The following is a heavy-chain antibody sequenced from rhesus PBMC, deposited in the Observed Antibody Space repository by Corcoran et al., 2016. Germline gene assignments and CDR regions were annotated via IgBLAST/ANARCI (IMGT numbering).Heavy chain of an antibody. Sequence: LQLQESGPGLVKPSETLSVTCAVSGGSISSSYWSWLRQATGKGLEWIGYIYGSGSSTNYNPSLKSRVTLSVETSKNQLSRKLSSVTAADTAVYYCASDRYCTGSGCYALDYWGQGVLVTVSS. CDR2: IYGSGSST. D-gene: IGHD2-21*01. CDR1: GGSISSSY. CDR3: ASDRYCTGSGCYALDY. V-gene: IGHV4-169*02. J-gene: IGHJ4*01.